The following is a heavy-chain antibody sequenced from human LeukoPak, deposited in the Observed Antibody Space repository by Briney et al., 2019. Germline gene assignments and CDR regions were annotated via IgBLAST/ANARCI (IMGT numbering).Heavy chain of an antibody. D-gene: IGHD5-18*01. CDR2: ISSSHI. CDR3: ATGPHTALDY. V-gene: IGHV3-48*01. CDR1: GFTFKDYS. J-gene: IGHJ4*02. Sequence: GGSLRLSCAASGFTFKDYSMNWVRQAPGKGLEFVSYISSSHIYYADSVKGRFTISRDNAKNSLYLEMNSLRAEDTAVHYCATGPHTALDYWGQGTLVTVSS.